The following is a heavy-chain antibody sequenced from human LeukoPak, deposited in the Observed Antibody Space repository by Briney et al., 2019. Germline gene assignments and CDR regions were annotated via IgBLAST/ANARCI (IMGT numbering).Heavy chain of an antibody. Sequence: GGPLRLSCQASGFTFSSYGMSWVRQAPGKGLEWWANISQDGSEKYYVDSVKGRFTISRDNAKNSLYLQMNSLRAEDTAVYYCARDFRGVAAAEPYNWFDPWGQGTLVTVSS. CDR1: GFTFSSYG. J-gene: IGHJ5*02. CDR2: ISQDGSEK. V-gene: IGHV3-7*01. CDR3: ARDFRGVAAAEPYNWFDP. D-gene: IGHD6-13*01.